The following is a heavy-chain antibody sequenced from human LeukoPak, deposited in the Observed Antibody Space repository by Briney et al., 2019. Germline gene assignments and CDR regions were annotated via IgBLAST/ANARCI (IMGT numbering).Heavy chain of an antibody. CDR2: IIPIFGTA. V-gene: IGHV1-69*01. Sequence: SVKVSCKASGGTFSSYAISWVRQAPGQGLEWMGGIIPIFGTANYAQKFQGRVTITADESTSTAYMELSSLRSEDTAVYYCARDHYYYGSGSWGFDYWGQGTLVSVST. CDR3: ARDHYYYGSGSWGFDY. D-gene: IGHD3-10*01. CDR1: GGTFSSYA. J-gene: IGHJ4*02.